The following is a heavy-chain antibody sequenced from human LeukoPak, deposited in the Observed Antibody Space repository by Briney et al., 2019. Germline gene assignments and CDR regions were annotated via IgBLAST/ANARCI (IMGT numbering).Heavy chain of an antibody. V-gene: IGHV3-69-1*02. J-gene: IGHJ4*02. D-gene: IGHD1-26*01. CDR1: GFTFGIYT. CDR3: AGYASYKYSGTYYYDF. CDR2: IDSYDSI. Sequence: GGSLRLSCAASGFTFGIYTMIWVRQAPGKGLEWVSSIDSYDSINYADSVKGRFTISRDNARNSLYLQMNSLRGEDTAVYYCAGYASYKYSGTYYYDFWGQGTLVSVSS.